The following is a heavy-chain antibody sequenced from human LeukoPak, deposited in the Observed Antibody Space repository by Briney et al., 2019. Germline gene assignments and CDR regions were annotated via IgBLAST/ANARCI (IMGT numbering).Heavy chain of an antibody. J-gene: IGHJ4*02. CDR2: IKSKIDGGTT. CDR1: GFTFSNAW. Sequence: GGLLRLSCAVSGFTFSNAWMSWVRQAPGKGLEWVGRIKSKIDGGTTDYAAPVRGRFTISRDESKNTLYLQMSRLKTEDTAVYYCTTVKFGELSSYFDYWGQGTLVTVSS. CDR3: TTVKFGELSSYFDY. D-gene: IGHD3-10*01. V-gene: IGHV3-15*01.